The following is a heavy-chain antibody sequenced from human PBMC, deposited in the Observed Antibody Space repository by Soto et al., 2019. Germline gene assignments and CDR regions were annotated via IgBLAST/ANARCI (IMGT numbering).Heavy chain of an antibody. CDR1: GGTFSSHS. CDR2: IIPIFGPA. Sequence: QVQLVQSGAEVKKPGSSVKVSCKSSGGTFSSHSINWVRQAPGQGLEWMGGIIPIFGPANFAKKFQGRVTITADESTPTAYMELSTLTSEDTAVYYCATGSFTSTGGRIGYHYNAMDVWGQGTTVTVSS. CDR3: ATGSFTSTGGRIGYHYNAMDV. V-gene: IGHV1-69*01. J-gene: IGHJ6*02. D-gene: IGHD1-1*01.